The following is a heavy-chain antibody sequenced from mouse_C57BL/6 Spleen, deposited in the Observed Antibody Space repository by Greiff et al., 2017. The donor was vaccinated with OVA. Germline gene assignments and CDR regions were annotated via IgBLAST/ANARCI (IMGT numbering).Heavy chain of an antibody. D-gene: IGHD2-4*01. CDR3: ARRGDYGVDY. Sequence: QVQLQQPGAELVRPGSSVKLSCKASGYTFTSYWMHWVKQRPIQGLEWIGNIDPSDSETHYNQKFKDKATLTVDKSSSTAYMQLSSLTSEDSAVYYCARRGDYGVDYWGQGTTLTVSS. CDR1: GYTFTSYW. V-gene: IGHV1-52*01. J-gene: IGHJ2*01. CDR2: IDPSDSET.